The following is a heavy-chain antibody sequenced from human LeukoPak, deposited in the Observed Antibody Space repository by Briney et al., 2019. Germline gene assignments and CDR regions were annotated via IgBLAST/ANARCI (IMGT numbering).Heavy chain of an antibody. V-gene: IGHV4-34*01. CDR2: STHSGST. CDR3: ARGRTGAAALDF. Sequence: SETLSLTCAVYGGSFSGHYWTWIRQPPGKGLEWIGESTHSGSTNYNPSLKSRVTISVDTSNNQFSLKLTSMTAADTAVYHCARGRTGAAALDFWGPETLVTVSS. CDR1: GGSFSGHY. D-gene: IGHD2-2*01. J-gene: IGHJ4*02.